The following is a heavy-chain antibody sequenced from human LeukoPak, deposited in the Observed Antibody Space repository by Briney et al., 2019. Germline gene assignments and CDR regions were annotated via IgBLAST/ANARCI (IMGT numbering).Heavy chain of an antibody. V-gene: IGHV4-34*01. Sequence: PSETLSLTCAVYGVSFSGYYWNWIRQPPGKGLEWIGEINHSGSTNYNPSLKSRVTISVGTSKNQFSLKLSSVTAADTAVYYCARGGYYGSGRDAFDIWGQGTMVTVSS. CDR1: GVSFSGYY. CDR3: ARGGYYGSGRDAFDI. J-gene: IGHJ3*02. CDR2: INHSGST. D-gene: IGHD3-10*01.